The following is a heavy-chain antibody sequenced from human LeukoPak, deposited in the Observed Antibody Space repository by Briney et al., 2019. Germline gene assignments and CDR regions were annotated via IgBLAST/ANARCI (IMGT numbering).Heavy chain of an antibody. Sequence: ASVKVSCKASRYTFTSYDINWVRQATGQGLEWMGWMNPNSGNTGYAQKFQGRVTITRNTSISTAYMELSSLRSEDTAVYYCARGTTRSGWSPFDYWGQGTLVTVSS. CDR2: MNPNSGNT. V-gene: IGHV1-8*03. CDR3: ARGTTRSGWSPFDY. CDR1: RYTFTSYD. D-gene: IGHD6-19*01. J-gene: IGHJ4*02.